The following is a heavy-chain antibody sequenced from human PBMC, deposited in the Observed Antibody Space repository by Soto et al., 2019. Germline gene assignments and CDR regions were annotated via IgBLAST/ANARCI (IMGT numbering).Heavy chain of an antibody. D-gene: IGHD2-15*01. CDR3: ARGCSGGSCYRYYYMDV. CDR2: IYYSGST. J-gene: IGHJ6*03. CDR1: GGSISSGGYY. V-gene: IGHV4-31*03. Sequence: QVQLQESGPGLVKPSQTLSLTCTVSGGSISSGGYYWSWIRQHPGKGLEWIGYIYYSGSTYYNPSLKSRVTIAVDTSKNQFSLKLSSVTAADPVVYYCARGCSGGSCYRYYYMDVWGIGTTVTAYS.